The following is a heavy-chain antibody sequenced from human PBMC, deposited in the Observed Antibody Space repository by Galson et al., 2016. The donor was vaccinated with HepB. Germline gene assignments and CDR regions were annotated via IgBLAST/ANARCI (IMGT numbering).Heavy chain of an antibody. D-gene: IGHD1-26*01. J-gene: IGHJ3*02. CDR3: VRDMYGSYFAFDI. CDR2: INNDGSSS. CDR1: GFTFNDYW. V-gene: IGHV3-74*01. Sequence: SLRLSCAASGFTFNDYWMHWVRQAPGRGLDWVSCINNDGSSSTYADSVKGRFTISRDNAKNTLYLQMNSLRAEDTTVYYCVRDMYGSYFAFDIWGQGTMVTVSS.